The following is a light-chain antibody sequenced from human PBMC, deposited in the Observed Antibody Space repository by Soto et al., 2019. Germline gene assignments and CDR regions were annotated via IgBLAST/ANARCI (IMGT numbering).Light chain of an antibody. CDR2: ATS. Sequence: DIQMTQSPSSVSASVGDRVTITCRASQGVSSWLAWYQQKPGEAPILLVYATSSWQSGVPSRFSGSGSGTYFTLTIRSLQPEDFATYYRQQANSFPLTFGGGTKVDIK. J-gene: IGKJ4*02. CDR3: QQANSFPLT. CDR1: QGVSSW. V-gene: IGKV1-12*01.